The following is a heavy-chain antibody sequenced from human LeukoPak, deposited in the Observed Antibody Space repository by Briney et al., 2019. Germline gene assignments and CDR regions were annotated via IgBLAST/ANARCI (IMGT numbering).Heavy chain of an antibody. CDR1: GGSISSYY. J-gene: IGHJ6*02. CDR2: IYYSRST. CDR3: ARMVGLRYFDWLPWGGMDV. V-gene: IGHV4-59*01. D-gene: IGHD3-9*01. Sequence: SETLSLTCTVSGGSISSYYWSWIRQPPGKGLEWIGYIYYSRSTNYNPSLKSRVTISVDTSKNQFSLKLSSVTAADTAVYYCARMVGLRYFDWLPWGGMDVWGQGTTVTVSS.